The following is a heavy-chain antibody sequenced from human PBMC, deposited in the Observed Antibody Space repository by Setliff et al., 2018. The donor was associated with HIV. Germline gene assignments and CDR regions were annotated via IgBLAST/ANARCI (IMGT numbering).Heavy chain of an antibody. CDR1: GYIFTSYY. J-gene: IGHJ6*03. CDR3: ARDSEYSSVTWERYYYQYMDV. D-gene: IGHD6-19*01. Sequence: ASVKVSCKASGYIFTSYYVHWVRQAPGQGLEWMGIINPSGVITSYAQKFQGRVTMTRDMSTSTVYMELSSLRSEDTAVYYCARDSEYSSVTWERYYYQYMDVWGKGTTVTVSS. V-gene: IGHV1-46*01. CDR2: INPSGVIT.